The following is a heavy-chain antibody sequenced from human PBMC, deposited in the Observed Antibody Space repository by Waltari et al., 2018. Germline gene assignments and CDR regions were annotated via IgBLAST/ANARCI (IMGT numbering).Heavy chain of an antibody. V-gene: IGHV3-15*01. J-gene: IGHJ4*02. CDR3: ATATQTVRLENTDY. CDR1: GFTFNTAW. D-gene: IGHD1-1*01. Sequence: EVQLVESGGGLVKPGWSLRLSCAASGFTFNTAWMPWGRRAPGRGLEWVGRIKTRAEGVTVDYAAPLKGRFAVARDDSKNTVYLEMSGLRTEDSGMYYCATATQTVRLENTDYWGQGTLVTVS. CDR2: IKTRAEGVTV.